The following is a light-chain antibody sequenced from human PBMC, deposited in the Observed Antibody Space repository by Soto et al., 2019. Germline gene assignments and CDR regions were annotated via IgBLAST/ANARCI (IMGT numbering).Light chain of an antibody. CDR3: QQLSHYPYT. V-gene: IGKV1-8*01. CDR1: QGISSY. Sequence: AIRMTQSPSSLSASTGDRVTITCRASQGISSYLAWYQQEPGKPPKLLIYDSSTLQTGVPSRFTGSGSGRKFTLTISGLQFGDFATYFCQQLSHYPYTFGQGTKLEI. J-gene: IGKJ2*01. CDR2: DSS.